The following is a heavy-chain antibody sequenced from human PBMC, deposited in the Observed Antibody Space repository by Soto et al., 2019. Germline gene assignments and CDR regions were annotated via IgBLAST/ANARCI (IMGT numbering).Heavy chain of an antibody. CDR3: ARHGTYYPFDY. CDR1: GGSISNFF. J-gene: IGHJ4*02. V-gene: IGHV4-39*01. D-gene: IGHD1-26*01. Sequence: SETLSLTCTVSGGSISNFFWGCIRQPPGKGLEWIGSIYYSGSTYYNPSLKSRVTISVDTSKNQFSLKLSSVTAADTAVYYCARHGTYYPFDYWGQGTLVTVSS. CDR2: IYYSGST.